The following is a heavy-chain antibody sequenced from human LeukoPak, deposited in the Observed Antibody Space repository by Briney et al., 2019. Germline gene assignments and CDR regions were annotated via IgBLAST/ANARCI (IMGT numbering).Heavy chain of an antibody. CDR2: IYFSGGDT. CDR1: GFTFSNYA. Sequence: PGGSLRLSCAASGFTFSNYAMSWVRQAPGKGLEWVSTIYFSGGDTFSADSVKGRFTISRDNAKNTLYLQMNSLRVEDTAVYYCAKKYGDYVYWGQGTLVTVSS. D-gene: IGHD4-17*01. V-gene: IGHV3-23*01. CDR3: AKKYGDYVY. J-gene: IGHJ4*02.